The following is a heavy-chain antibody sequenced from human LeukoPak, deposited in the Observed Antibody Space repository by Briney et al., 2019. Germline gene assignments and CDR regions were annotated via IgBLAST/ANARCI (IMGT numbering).Heavy chain of an antibody. V-gene: IGHV1-8*03. D-gene: IGHD1-14*01. J-gene: IGHJ4*02. CDR2: MNPNSGNT. CDR1: GYTFTSYD. Sequence: ASVKVSCKASGYTFTSYDIDWVRQATGQGLEWMGWMNPNSGNTGYAQKFQGRVTITRNTSISTAYMELSSLRSEDTAVYYCARDSGWASDPYYFDFWGQGTLVTVSS. CDR3: ARDSGWASDPYYFDF.